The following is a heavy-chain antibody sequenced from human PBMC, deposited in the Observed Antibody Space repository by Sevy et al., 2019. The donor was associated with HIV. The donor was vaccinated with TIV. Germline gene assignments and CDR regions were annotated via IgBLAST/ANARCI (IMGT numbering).Heavy chain of an antibody. J-gene: IGHJ4*02. V-gene: IGHV1-69*13. CDR3: ARSMSWYASFDY. CDR1: GRTFSSSA. D-gene: IGHD6-13*01. Sequence: ASVKVSCKASGRTFSSSAISWVRQAPGQGLEWLGGIIPMFGTANYVQKFQGRVTITADESTSTAYMELSSLRSEDTAVYYWARSMSWYASFDYWGQGTLVTVSS. CDR2: IIPMFGTA.